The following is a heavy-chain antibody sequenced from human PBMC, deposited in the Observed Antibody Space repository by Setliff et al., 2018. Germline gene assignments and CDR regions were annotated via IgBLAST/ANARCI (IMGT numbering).Heavy chain of an antibody. CDR1: GYTLTMYG. V-gene: IGHV1-69-2*01. CDR2: IDPRDDFT. J-gene: IGHJ4*02. Sequence: ASVKVSCKASGYTLTMYGISWVRQGPGQGLEWMGRIDPRDDFTVYAERFKDRLTITADTSTDTSYMEMSSLRFEDTAVYYCAIDYGPTGTPYHWGQGTPVTVSS. CDR3: AIDYGPTGTPYH. D-gene: IGHD1-1*01.